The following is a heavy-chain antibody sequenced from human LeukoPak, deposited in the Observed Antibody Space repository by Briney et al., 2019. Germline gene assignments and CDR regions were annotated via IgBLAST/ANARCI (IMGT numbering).Heavy chain of an antibody. CDR1: GGSISTYY. D-gene: IGHD4-17*01. V-gene: IGHV4-4*07. CDR2: ISTTGGT. J-gene: IGHJ5*02. Sequence: SGTLSLTCTVSGGSISTYYWSWIRQPAGKGLEWIGRISTTGGTIYNPSLKSRVTVSVDTSKNQFSLKLNSVTAADTALYFCARDLDYGPRNWFDPWGQGTLVIVSS. CDR3: ARDLDYGPRNWFDP.